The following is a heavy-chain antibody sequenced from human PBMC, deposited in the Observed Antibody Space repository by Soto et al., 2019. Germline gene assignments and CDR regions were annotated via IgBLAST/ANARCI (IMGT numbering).Heavy chain of an antibody. CDR1: GYTFTKYG. Sequence: QEQLVQSGGEVKKPGASVRVSCKASGYTFTKYGITWVRQAPGQGLEWMGWIGVYNGKTNYAWKLQCRVITTADPTASTAYKELRSLRSDDTTVYYCSRARYCTSPSCYNHYYYGMDIWGQGTTFSVSS. CDR2: IGVYNGKT. J-gene: IGHJ6*02. CDR3: SRARYCTSPSCYNHYYYGMDI. D-gene: IGHD2-2*02. V-gene: IGHV1-18*04.